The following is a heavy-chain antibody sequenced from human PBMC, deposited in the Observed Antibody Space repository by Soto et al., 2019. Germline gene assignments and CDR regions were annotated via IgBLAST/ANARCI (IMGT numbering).Heavy chain of an antibody. V-gene: IGHV3-23*01. CDR2: ISDSGGST. CDR1: GFTFSSYA. Sequence: PGGSLRLSCAASGFTFSSYAMSWVRQAPGKGLEWVSAISDSGGSTYYANSVKGRFSISRDNSKNTLYLQMNSLRAEDTALYYCARVENDSSGYYPGPFDYWGQGTLVTVSS. D-gene: IGHD3-22*01. CDR3: ARVENDSSGYYPGPFDY. J-gene: IGHJ4*02.